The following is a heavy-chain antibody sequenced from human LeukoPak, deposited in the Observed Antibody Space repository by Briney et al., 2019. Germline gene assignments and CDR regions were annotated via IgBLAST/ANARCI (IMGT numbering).Heavy chain of an antibody. V-gene: IGHV4-61*08. Sequence: SETLSLTCTVSGGSIRSGDYYWSWIRQPPGKGLEWIGYIYYSGSTNYNPSLKSRVTISVDTSKNQFSLKLSSVTAADTAAYYCASHTGGAFDIWGQGTMVTVSS. CDR3: ASHTGGAFDI. J-gene: IGHJ3*02. D-gene: IGHD3-10*01. CDR2: IYYSGST. CDR1: GGSIRSGDYY.